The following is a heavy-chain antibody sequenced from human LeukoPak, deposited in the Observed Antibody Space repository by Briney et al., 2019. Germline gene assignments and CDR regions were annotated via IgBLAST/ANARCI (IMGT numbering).Heavy chain of an antibody. CDR2: IRYDGSNK. D-gene: IGHD5-12*01. CDR3: AKGGGLAVATYYMDV. J-gene: IGHJ6*03. Sequence: PGGSLRLSCAASGFTFSSYGMHWVRQAPGKGLEWVAFIRYDGSNKYYADSVKGRFTISRDNSKNTLYLQMNSLRAEDTAVYYCAKGGGLAVATYYMDVWGKGTTVTISS. CDR1: GFTFSSYG. V-gene: IGHV3-30*02.